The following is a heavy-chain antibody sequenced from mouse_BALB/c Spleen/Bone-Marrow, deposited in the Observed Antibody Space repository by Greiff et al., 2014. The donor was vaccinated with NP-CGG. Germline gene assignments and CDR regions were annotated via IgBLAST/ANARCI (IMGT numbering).Heavy chain of an antibody. CDR2: IYPGVGDT. V-gene: IGHV1-80*01. Sequence: QVQLKESGAELVRPGSSVKISCKASGYAFSSYWMNWVKQRPGQGLEWIGQIYPGVGDTNYNGKFKGKATLTADKSSSTAYMQLSSLTSEDSAVYFCARWITTVVAPYVMDYWGQGTSVTVSS. CDR3: ARWITTVVAPYVMDY. J-gene: IGHJ4*01. D-gene: IGHD1-1*01. CDR1: GYAFSSYW.